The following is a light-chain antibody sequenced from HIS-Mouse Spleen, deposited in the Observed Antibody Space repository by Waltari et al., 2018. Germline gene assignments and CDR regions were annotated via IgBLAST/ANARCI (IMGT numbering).Light chain of an antibody. CDR2: EGS. Sequence: QSALTQPASVSGSPGPSITISCTGTSSDVGSYNLVSWYQQHPGKAPKLMIYEGSKRPSVVSNRFSGSKSGNTASLTISGLQAEDEADYYCCSYAGSSTLWVFGGGTKLTVL. CDR1: SSDVGSYNL. V-gene: IGLV2-23*01. J-gene: IGLJ3*02. CDR3: CSYAGSSTLWV.